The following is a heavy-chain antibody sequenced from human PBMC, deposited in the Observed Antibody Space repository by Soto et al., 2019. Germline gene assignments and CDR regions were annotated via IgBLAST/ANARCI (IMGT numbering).Heavy chain of an antibody. V-gene: IGHV4-59*01. J-gene: IGHJ5*02. CDR3: AIYRSTYGGGGTGEVKENWFDP. D-gene: IGHD2-2*01. CDR2: AYYSGIT. CDR1: GGSISHYY. Sequence: SETLSLTCTVSGGSISHYYCSWIRQSPWKGLEWIGYAYYSGITDYNPSLKSRATMSVDTSKNQVSLKLNSVTTADTAVYYCAIYRSTYGGGGTGEVKENWFDPWGPGTLVTVSS.